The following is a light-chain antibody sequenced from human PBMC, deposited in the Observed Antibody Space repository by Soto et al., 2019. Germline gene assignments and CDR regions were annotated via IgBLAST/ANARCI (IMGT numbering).Light chain of an antibody. J-gene: IGKJ1*01. CDR2: ATS. CDR3: QHYNSYSEA. V-gene: IGKV1-16*01. CDR1: QRITNY. Sequence: DIQMTQPPSSLSASVGDRFTITCRASQRITNYLNWYQQKPGKXQKXXIYATSSLQSGVPSRFSGSGSGTELTITISSPQPDDFETYYCQHYNSYSEAFGQGTKVDIK.